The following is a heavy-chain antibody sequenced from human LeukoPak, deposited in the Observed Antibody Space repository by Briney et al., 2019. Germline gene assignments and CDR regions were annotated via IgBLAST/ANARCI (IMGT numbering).Heavy chain of an antibody. CDR2: IYYSGST. V-gene: IGHV4-34*01. J-gene: IGHJ3*02. CDR1: GGSFSGYY. CDR3: ARFRVGDYVWGSYRYEVGAFDI. D-gene: IGHD3-16*02. Sequence: SETLSLTCAVYGGSFSGYYWSWIRQPPGKGLEWIGSIYYSGSTCYNPSLKSRVTISVDTSKNQFSLKLSSVTAADTAVYYCARFRVGDYVWGSYRYEVGAFDIWGQGTMVTVSS.